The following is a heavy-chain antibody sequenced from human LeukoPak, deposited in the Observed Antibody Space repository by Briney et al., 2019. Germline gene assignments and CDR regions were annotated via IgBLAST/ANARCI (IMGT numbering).Heavy chain of an antibody. Sequence: GGSLRLSCAASGFTLSSYEMNWVRQAPGKGLEWVSYISSSGSSTYYADSVKGRFTISRDNAKNSLYLQMNSLRAEDTAVYYCARKYCSTTSCLFDYWGQGTLVTVSS. J-gene: IGHJ4*02. D-gene: IGHD2-2*01. V-gene: IGHV3-48*03. CDR2: ISSSGSST. CDR1: GFTLSSYE. CDR3: ARKYCSTTSCLFDY.